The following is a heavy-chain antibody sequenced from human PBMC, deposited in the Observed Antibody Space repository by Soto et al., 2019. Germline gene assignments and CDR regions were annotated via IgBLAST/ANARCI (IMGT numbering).Heavy chain of an antibody. CDR3: ARSDYGAFDL. J-gene: IGHJ3*01. CDR1: RVTSPTYV. Sequence: GGSLRLSCAASRVTSPTYVMHWVRQAPGKGLEWVSSITSRSYDIYYTDSVRGRFTISRDNAKNSLFLQMNSLRVEDTAVYYCARSDYGAFDLWGQGTMVTVSS. D-gene: IGHD3-10*01. V-gene: IGHV3-21*01. CDR2: ITSRSYDI.